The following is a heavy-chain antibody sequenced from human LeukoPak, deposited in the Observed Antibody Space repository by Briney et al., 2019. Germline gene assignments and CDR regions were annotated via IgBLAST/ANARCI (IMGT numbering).Heavy chain of an antibody. CDR1: GFTFSTYA. D-gene: IGHD3-22*01. J-gene: IGHJ4*02. V-gene: IGHV3-30*01. CDR3: ARETVEAVSGYGGIDY. CDR2: ISYDGSHE. Sequence: GGSLRLSCAASGFTFSTYAMHWVRQAPGKGLEWVAVISYDGSHEYYADSVKGRFTISRDNSKNTLYLQMNSLRAEDTAVYYRARETVEAVSGYGGIDYWGQGTLVTVSS.